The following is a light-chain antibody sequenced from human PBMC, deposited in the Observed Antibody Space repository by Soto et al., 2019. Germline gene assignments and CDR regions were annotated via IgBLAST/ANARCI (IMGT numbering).Light chain of an antibody. CDR3: QQSYRRPYT. CDR2: GAS. CDR1: QSINIY. J-gene: IGKJ2*01. V-gene: IGKV1-39*01. Sequence: IQMTQSPSSLSASVGDSVTVTCRASQSINIYLNWYQQKPGKAPTLLIYGASSLQSGVPSRFTGGGSRTDFTLTISSLQTEDFATYYCQQSYRRPYTFGQGTKLDIK.